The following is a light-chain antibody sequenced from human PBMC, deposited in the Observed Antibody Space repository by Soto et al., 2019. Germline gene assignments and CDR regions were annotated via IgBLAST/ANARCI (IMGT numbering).Light chain of an antibody. Sequence: DIVMTQSPLSLPVTPGEPASISCRSSQSLLHSNGYNYLDWYLQKPGQSPHLLIYLGSNRASGVPDRFSGSGSCTDFTLKISSVVAEDVGVYYCMQALQTPWTFGQGTKVEIK. CDR1: QSLLHSNGYNY. CDR2: LGS. CDR3: MQALQTPWT. J-gene: IGKJ1*01. V-gene: IGKV2-28*01.